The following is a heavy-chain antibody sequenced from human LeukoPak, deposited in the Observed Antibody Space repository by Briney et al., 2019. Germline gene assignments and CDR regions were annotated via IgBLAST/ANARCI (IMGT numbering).Heavy chain of an antibody. Sequence: GGSLRLSCAASGFTFSSYGMSWVRQAPGKGLEWVSAISGSGGSTYYADSVKGRFTISRDNSKNTLYLQMNSLRAEDTAVYYCARERKSGWLEHTYNFESWGQGTLVTVSS. CDR1: GFTFSSYG. CDR3: ARERKSGWLEHTYNFES. V-gene: IGHV3-23*01. CDR2: ISGSGGST. J-gene: IGHJ4*02. D-gene: IGHD5-12*01.